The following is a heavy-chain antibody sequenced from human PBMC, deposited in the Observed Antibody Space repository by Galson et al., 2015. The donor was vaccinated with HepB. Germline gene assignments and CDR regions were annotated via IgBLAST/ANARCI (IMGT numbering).Heavy chain of an antibody. CDR3: ARSRTTNYYYYYMDV. J-gene: IGHJ6*03. D-gene: IGHD1-7*01. CDR2: IYSGGST. CDR1: GFTVSRNY. V-gene: IGHV3-53*01. Sequence: SLRLSCAASGFTVSRNYMSWVRQTPRKGLEWVSAIYSGGSTYYADSVKGRFTISRDNSKNTLYLQMNTLRAEDTAIYYCARSRTTNYYYYYMDVWGKGTTVTVSS.